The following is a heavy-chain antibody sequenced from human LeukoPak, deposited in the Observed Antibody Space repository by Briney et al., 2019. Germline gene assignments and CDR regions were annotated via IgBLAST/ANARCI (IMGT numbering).Heavy chain of an antibody. Sequence: GGSLRLSCAASGFTFSSYAMSWVRQAPGKGLEWVSAISGSGGSTYYADSVKGRFTISRDNSKNTLYLQMNSLRAEDTSVYYCARDTDAVDIPAGRNEYYFDYWGQGTLVTVSS. J-gene: IGHJ4*02. D-gene: IGHD5-12*01. CDR1: GFTFSSYA. CDR2: ISGSGGST. V-gene: IGHV3-23*01. CDR3: ARDTDAVDIPAGRNEYYFDY.